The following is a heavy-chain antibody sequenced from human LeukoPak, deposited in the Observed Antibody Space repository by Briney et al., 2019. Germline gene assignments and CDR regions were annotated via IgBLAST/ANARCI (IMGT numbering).Heavy chain of an antibody. CDR2: IYYSGST. D-gene: IGHD6-25*01. Sequence: SETLSLTCIISGGSISNYYWSWIRQPPGKGLEWIGYIYYSGSTNYNPSLKSRVTISVDTSKNQFSLKLSSVTAADTAVYYCARDKSGRRFDYWGQGTLVTVSS. CDR3: ARDKSGRRFDY. J-gene: IGHJ4*02. V-gene: IGHV4-59*01. CDR1: GGSISNYY.